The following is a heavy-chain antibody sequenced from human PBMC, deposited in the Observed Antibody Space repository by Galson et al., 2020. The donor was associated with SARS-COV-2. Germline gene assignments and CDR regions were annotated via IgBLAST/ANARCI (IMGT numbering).Heavy chain of an antibody. V-gene: IGHV2-5*02. CDR1: GFSLSTSGVG. CDR3: PHRTASSWYGDWFDP. D-gene: IGHD6-13*01. Sequence: ESGPTLVKPTQTLTLTCTFSGFSLSTSGVGVGWIRQPPGKALEWLALIYWDDDKRYSPSLKSRLTITKDTSKNQVVLTMTNMDPVDTATYYCPHRTASSWYGDWFDPWGQGTLVTVPS. CDR2: IYWDDDK. J-gene: IGHJ5*02.